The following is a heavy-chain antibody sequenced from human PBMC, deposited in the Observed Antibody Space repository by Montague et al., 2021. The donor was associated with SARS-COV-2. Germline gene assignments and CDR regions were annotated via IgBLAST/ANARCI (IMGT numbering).Heavy chain of an antibody. Sequence: SETLSLTCTVSGGSISSYYWSWTRQPPGKGLEWIAYIHYSGRTNFNPSLRSRVTMSVDASKSQFSLKLSSVTAADTAVYYCAKNTISALDYYYYGMSVWGQGATVTVSS. V-gene: IGHV4-59*01. CDR2: IHYSGRT. J-gene: IGHJ6*01. CDR3: AKNTISALDYYYYGMSV. CDR1: GGSISSYY. D-gene: IGHD3-10*01.